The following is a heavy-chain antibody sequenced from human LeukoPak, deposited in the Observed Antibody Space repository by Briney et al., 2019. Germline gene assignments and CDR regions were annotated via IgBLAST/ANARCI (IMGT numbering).Heavy chain of an antibody. V-gene: IGHV3-74*01. CDR3: ARDTYYAPFDP. Sequence: GGSLRLSCAASGFAFNTYWMHWVRQVPGKGLGWGSRIRGDGTNPIYADSVKGRFTISRDNAKNTLYLQMNSLRAEDTAVYYCARDTYYAPFDPWGQGTLVTVSS. CDR1: GFAFNTYW. CDR2: IRGDGTNP. D-gene: IGHD2/OR15-2a*01. J-gene: IGHJ5*02.